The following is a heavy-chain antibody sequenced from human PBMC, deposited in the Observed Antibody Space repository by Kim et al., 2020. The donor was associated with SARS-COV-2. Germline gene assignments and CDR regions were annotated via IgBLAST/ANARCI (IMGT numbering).Heavy chain of an antibody. CDR3: ARHVSSYWYFDL. V-gene: IGHV4-59*08. Sequence: STPSLKSRITMSVDTSKNQFSLKLTSVIAADTAVYYCARHVSSYWYFDLWGRGTLVTVSS. J-gene: IGHJ2*01. D-gene: IGHD2-8*01.